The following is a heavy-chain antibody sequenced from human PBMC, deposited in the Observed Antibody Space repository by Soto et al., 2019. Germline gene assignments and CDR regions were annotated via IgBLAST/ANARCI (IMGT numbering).Heavy chain of an antibody. J-gene: IGHJ6*02. CDR2: ISYDGSNK. V-gene: IGHV3-30*03. CDR1: GFTFSSYG. CDR3: ATLWFGELSTSYGMDV. D-gene: IGHD3-10*01. Sequence: QVQLVESGGGVVQPGRSLRLSCAASGFTFSSYGMHWVRQAPGKGLEWVAVISYDGSNKYYADSVKGRFTISRDNSKNXMYLQMNSLRAEDTAVYYCATLWFGELSTSYGMDVWGQGTTVTVSS.